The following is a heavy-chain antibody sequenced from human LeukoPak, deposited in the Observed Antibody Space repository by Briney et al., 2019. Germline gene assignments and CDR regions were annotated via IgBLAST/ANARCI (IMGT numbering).Heavy chain of an antibody. Sequence: ASVKVSCKASGYTFTDYHMHWVRQAPGQGLEWMGWIDPNTGGTTYAQKFEGRVTMTRDTSISTAYMELSRLRSDDTALYYCARDHDRSSWYGALDIWGQGTMVTVSS. V-gene: IGHV1-2*02. J-gene: IGHJ3*02. CDR1: GYTFTDYH. CDR2: IDPNTGGT. D-gene: IGHD6-13*01. CDR3: ARDHDRSSWYGALDI.